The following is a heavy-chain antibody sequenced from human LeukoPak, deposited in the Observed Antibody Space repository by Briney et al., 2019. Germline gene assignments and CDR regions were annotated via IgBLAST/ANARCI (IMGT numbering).Heavy chain of an antibody. CDR3: AGSYDSSGYYAAADAFDI. D-gene: IGHD3-22*01. J-gene: IGHJ3*02. V-gene: IGHV4-59*12. Sequence: SETLSLTCTVSGGSISSYYWTWIRQPPGKGLEWIGEINHSGSTNYNPSLKSRVTISVDNSKNQFSLKLSSVTAADTAVYYCAGSYDSSGYYAAADAFDIWGQGTMVTVSS. CDR2: INHSGST. CDR1: GGSISSYY.